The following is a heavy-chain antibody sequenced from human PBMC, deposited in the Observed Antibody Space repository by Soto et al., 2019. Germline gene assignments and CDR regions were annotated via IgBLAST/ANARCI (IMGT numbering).Heavy chain of an antibody. V-gene: IGHV4-39*01. Sequence: SEALSLTCTVSGGSISSSSYYWGWIRQPPGKVLEWIGSIYYSGSTYYNPSLKRRVTISVDTSKNQFSLKLSSVTAADTAVYYCARHGESIAAGYYYYGMDVWGQGTTVTVSS. J-gene: IGHJ6*02. D-gene: IGHD6-13*01. CDR1: GGSISSSSYY. CDR2: IYYSGST. CDR3: ARHGESIAAGYYYYGMDV.